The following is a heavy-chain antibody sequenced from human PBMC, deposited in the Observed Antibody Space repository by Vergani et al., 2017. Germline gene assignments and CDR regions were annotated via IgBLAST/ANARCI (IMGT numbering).Heavy chain of an antibody. CDR3: ARARDYYGSGSYAILFY. J-gene: IGHJ4*02. CDR1: GYTFTSYG. V-gene: IGHV1-18*04. CDR2: ISAYNGNT. D-gene: IGHD3-10*01. Sequence: QVQLVQSGAEVKKPGASVKVSCKASGYTFTSYGISWVRQAPGQGLEWMGWISAYNGNTNYAQKLQGRVTMTTDTSTSTAYMELRSLRSDDTAVCYCARARDYYGSGSYAILFYGGQGTLVTVSS.